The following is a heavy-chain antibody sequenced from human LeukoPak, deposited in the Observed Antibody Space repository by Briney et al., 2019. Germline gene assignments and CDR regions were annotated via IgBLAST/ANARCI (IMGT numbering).Heavy chain of an antibody. Sequence: PGGSLRPSCAASGFTFSSYGMHWVRQAPGKGLEWVAFIRYDGSNKYYADSVKGRFTISRDNSKNTLYLQMNSLRAEDTAVYYCAKDPRGIVVVTAPYWGQGTLVTVSS. D-gene: IGHD2-21*02. J-gene: IGHJ4*02. CDR3: AKDPRGIVVVTAPY. CDR1: GFTFSSYG. V-gene: IGHV3-30*02. CDR2: IRYDGSNK.